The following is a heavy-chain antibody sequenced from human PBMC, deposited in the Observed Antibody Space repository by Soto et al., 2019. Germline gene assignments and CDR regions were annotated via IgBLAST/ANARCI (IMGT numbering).Heavy chain of an antibody. V-gene: IGHV4-59*12. Sequence: SETLSLTCTVSGGSISSYYWSWIRQPPGKGLEWIGYIYYSGSTYYNPSLKSRVTISVDTSKNQFSLKLSSVTAADTAVYYCAREGVLVPAAMRYFDYWGQGTLVTVSS. CDR1: GGSISSYY. J-gene: IGHJ4*02. CDR3: AREGVLVPAAMRYFDY. CDR2: IYYSGST. D-gene: IGHD2-2*01.